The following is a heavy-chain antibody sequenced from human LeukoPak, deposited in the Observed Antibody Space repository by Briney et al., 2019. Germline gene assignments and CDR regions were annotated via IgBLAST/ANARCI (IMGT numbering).Heavy chain of an antibody. Sequence: RGSLRLSCAASGFTFSSYAMRWVRQAPGKGLEWVSGITGSGDSTYYADSVKGRFTISRDNSKNTLYLQMNSLRAEDTAVYYCADSNYWYPVDYWGQGTLVTVCS. CDR1: GFTFSSYA. V-gene: IGHV3-23*01. CDR2: ITGSGDST. CDR3: ADSNYWYPVDY. D-gene: IGHD4-11*01. J-gene: IGHJ4*02.